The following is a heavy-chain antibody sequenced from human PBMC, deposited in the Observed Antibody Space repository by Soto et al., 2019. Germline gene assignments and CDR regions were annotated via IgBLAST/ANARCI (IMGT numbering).Heavy chain of an antibody. V-gene: IGHV4-30-4*01. Sequence: SETLSLTCTVSGGSISSGDYYWSWIRQPPGKGLEWIGYIYYSGSTYYNPSLKSRVTISVDTSKNQFSLKLSSVTAADTAVYYCAREASGSYRYYFDYWGQGTLVTVSS. CDR3: AREASGSYRYYFDY. D-gene: IGHD3-10*01. J-gene: IGHJ4*02. CDR1: GGSISSGDYY. CDR2: IYYSGST.